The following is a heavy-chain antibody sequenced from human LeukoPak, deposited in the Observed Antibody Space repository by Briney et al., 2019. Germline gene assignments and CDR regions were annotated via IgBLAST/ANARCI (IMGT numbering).Heavy chain of an antibody. CDR3: ARGLGFRVRPRRFDY. V-gene: IGHV1-8*01. Sequence: GASVKVSCKASGYTFTSYEINWVRQAPEQGLEWMGWMNPNSGNTGYAQKFQGRVTMTRNTSISTAYMELSSLRSEDTAVYYCARGLGFRVRPRRFDYWGQGTLVTVSS. J-gene: IGHJ4*02. CDR1: GYTFTSYE. CDR2: MNPNSGNT. D-gene: IGHD3-10*01.